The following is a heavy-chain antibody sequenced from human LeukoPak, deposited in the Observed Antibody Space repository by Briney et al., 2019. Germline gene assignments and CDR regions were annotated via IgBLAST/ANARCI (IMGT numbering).Heavy chain of an antibody. J-gene: IGHJ1*01. V-gene: IGHV4-59*11. D-gene: IGHD3-10*01. CDR1: RASLSRLF. CDR2: IHYSGTT. CDR3: AASGRSLWEGYFHD. Sequence: SETVSLPCTVSRASLSRLFWLWLPQSRGKGLVWWGHIHYSGTTKYNPSITSRVTLSKDTSKNHVSPILSAVTAADTAMYYCAASGRSLWEGYFHDWGQGTLVSVSS.